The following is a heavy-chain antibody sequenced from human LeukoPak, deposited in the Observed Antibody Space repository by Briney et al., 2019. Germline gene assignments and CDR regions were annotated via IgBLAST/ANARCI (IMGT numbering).Heavy chain of an antibody. CDR1: GFTFSIYA. D-gene: IGHD3-22*01. CDR3: ARDRPNYYGSDGHYYRRDGDY. Sequence: GGSLGLSCAASGFTFSIYAMSWVRQAPGKGLPWVSSITSRGESTWYVDSVKGRFTITRDNSENTLYLQMHSLRAEDTAVYYCARDRPNYYGSDGHYYRRDGDYWGRGTLVSVSS. J-gene: IGHJ4*02. V-gene: IGHV3-23*01. CDR2: ITSRGEST.